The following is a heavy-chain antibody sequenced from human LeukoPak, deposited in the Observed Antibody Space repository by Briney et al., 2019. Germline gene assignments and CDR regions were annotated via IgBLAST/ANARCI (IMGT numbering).Heavy chain of an antibody. CDR2: IYHSGST. D-gene: IGHD3-9*01. CDR3: ARGILTGSGSSIDY. CDR1: GGSISSSNW. V-gene: IGHV4-4*02. J-gene: IGHJ4*02. Sequence: SGTLSLTCAVSGGSISSSNWWSWVRQPPGKGVEWIGEIYHSGSTNYNPSLKSRVTISVDKSKNQFSLKLSSVAAADTAVYYCARGILTGSGSSIDYWGQGTLVTVSS.